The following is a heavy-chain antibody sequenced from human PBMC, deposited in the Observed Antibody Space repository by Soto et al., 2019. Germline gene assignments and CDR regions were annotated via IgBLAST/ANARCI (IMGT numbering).Heavy chain of an antibody. D-gene: IGHD4-4*01. J-gene: IGHJ3*02. V-gene: IGHV1-2*02. CDR2: INPNSGGT. CDR1: VYTFTSYA. Sequence: ASVKVSCKASVYTFTSYAMHCVRHAPRQLLEWMGWINPNSGGTNYAQKFQGRVTMTRDTSISTAYTELSSLRSEDTATYYCAKGGPDYITFIGYDAFGIWGQGTMVTVS. CDR3: AKGGPDYITFIGYDAFGI.